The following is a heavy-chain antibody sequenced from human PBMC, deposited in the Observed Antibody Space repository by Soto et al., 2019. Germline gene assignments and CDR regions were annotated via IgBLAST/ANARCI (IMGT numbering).Heavy chain of an antibody. Sequence: PGESLKISCETSGYGFNIQWIGWVRQMPGKGLEWMGTIYPRDSDIRYSPSFQGQVSISRDNAENSLYLQMNSLRDEDTAVYYCARDVGSGWFVYWGQGTQVTVSS. CDR3: ARDVGSGWFVY. V-gene: IGHV5-51*01. J-gene: IGHJ4*02. D-gene: IGHD6-19*01. CDR2: IYPRDSDI. CDR1: GYGFNIQW.